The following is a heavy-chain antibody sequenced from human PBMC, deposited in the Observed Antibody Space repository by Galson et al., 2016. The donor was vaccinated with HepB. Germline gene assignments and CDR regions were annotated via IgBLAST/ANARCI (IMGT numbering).Heavy chain of an antibody. CDR2: INHVGST. D-gene: IGHD3-10*01. CDR3: ARFEGSGTYFFDRWTNFVDQ. Sequence: ETLSLTCAVYGGSFSAYYWNWIRQPPGRGLEWIGEINHVGSTKFNPSLESRLTISLDTSKRQFSLKLYSVTARDTAVYYFARFEGSGTYFFDRWTNFVDQWGQGTLVTVSS. CDR1: GGSFSAYY. J-gene: IGHJ4*02. V-gene: IGHV4-34*01.